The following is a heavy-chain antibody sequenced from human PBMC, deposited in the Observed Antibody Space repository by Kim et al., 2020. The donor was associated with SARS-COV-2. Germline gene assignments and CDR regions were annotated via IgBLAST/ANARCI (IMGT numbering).Heavy chain of an antibody. CDR3: ARAAAGTRGVFDY. V-gene: IGHV1-2*05. D-gene: IGHD6-13*01. Sequence: YAQKFQGRVTMTRDTSISTAYMELSRLRSDDTVVYYCARAAAGTRGVFDYWGQGTLVTVSS. J-gene: IGHJ4*02.